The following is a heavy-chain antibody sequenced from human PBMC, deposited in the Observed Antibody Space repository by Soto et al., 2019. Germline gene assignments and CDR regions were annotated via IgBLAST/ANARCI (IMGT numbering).Heavy chain of an antibody. D-gene: IGHD3-10*01. J-gene: IGHJ6*02. CDR1: GGSISSSSYY. V-gene: IGHV4-39*01. CDR2: IYYSGST. CDR3: ARHRSYYCSGSSRLDYYYYYGMDV. Sequence: SETLSLTCTVSGGSISSSSYYWGWIRQPPGKGLEWIGSIYYSGSTYYNPSLKSRVTISVDTSKNQFSLKLSSVTAADTAVYYCARHRSYYCSGSSRLDYYYYYGMDVWGQGTTVTVSS.